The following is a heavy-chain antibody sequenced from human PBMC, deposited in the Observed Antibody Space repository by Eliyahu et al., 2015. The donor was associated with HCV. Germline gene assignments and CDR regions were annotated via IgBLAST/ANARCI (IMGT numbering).Heavy chain of an antibody. V-gene: IGHV4-34*01. CDR1: GGSFSAYY. Sequence: QVQLQQWGAGLVQPSETLSLTCAVYGGSFSAYYWNWFRKPPGGGLEWIGXISHGGSTIYSPSLKTRVTISADTSKNQFSLKLSSVTAADTAVYYCATRPGNPYWSFDLWGRGTLVTVSS. J-gene: IGHJ2*01. CDR3: ATRPGNPYWSFDL. CDR2: ISHGGST.